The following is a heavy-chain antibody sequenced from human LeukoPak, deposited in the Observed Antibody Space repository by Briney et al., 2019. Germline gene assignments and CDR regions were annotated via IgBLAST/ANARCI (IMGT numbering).Heavy chain of an antibody. CDR3: ATPERSDTSGYYY. J-gene: IGHJ4*02. CDR1: GFTFSSYS. D-gene: IGHD3-22*01. CDR2: ISSSSSYI. Sequence: KSGGSLRLSCAASGFTFSSYSMNWVRQAPGKGLEWVSSISSSSSYIYYADSVKGRFTISRDNSKNTLYLQMNGLRAGDTAVYYCATPERSDTSGYYYWGQGTLVTVSS. V-gene: IGHV3-21*04.